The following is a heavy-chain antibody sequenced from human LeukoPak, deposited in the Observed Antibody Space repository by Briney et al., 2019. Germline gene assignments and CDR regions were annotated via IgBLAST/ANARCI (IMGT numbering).Heavy chain of an antibody. CDR1: GYTFTSYA. J-gene: IGHJ4*02. D-gene: IGHD5-18*01. CDR2: IIPIFGTA. V-gene: IGHV1-69*13. Sequence: SVKVSCKASGYTFTSYAISWVRQAPGQGLEWMGGIIPIFGTANYAQKFQGRVTITADESTSTAYMELSSLRSEDTAVYYCARSTVDTAGKFDYWGQGTLVTVSS. CDR3: ARSTVDTAGKFDY.